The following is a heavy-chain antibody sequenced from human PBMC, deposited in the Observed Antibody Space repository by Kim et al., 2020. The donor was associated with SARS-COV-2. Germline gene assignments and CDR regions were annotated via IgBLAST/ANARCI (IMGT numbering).Heavy chain of an antibody. CDR3: AALPTAYYYDSSGYYRTDY. J-gene: IGHJ4*02. D-gene: IGHD3-22*01. Sequence: GRFTISRDNSKNTLYLQMNSLRAEDTAVYYCAALPTAYYYDSSGYYRTDYWGQGTLVTVSS. V-gene: IGHV3-30*03.